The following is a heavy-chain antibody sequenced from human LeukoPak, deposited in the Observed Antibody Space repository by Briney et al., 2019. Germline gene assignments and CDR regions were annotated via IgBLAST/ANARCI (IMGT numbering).Heavy chain of an antibody. V-gene: IGHV1-2*02. Sequence: GASVTVSCKASGYTFTGYYMHWVRQAPGQGLEWMGWINPNSGGTNYAQKFQGRVTITRDTSISTAYMELSRLRSDDTAVYYCARSGSSGARAHFQHWGQGTLVTVSS. D-gene: IGHD6-19*01. CDR2: INPNSGGT. J-gene: IGHJ1*01. CDR3: ARSGSSGARAHFQH. CDR1: GYTFTGYY.